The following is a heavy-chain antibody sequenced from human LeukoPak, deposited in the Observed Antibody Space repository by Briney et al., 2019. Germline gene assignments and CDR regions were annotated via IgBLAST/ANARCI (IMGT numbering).Heavy chain of an antibody. CDR3: ARCSLSYDFWSGYYTDYFDY. V-gene: IGHV4-59*01. J-gene: IGHJ4*01. Sequence: PLETLSLTCTVSGGSISSYYWSWIRQPPGKGLEWIGYIYYSGSTNYNPSLKSRVTISVDTSKNQFSLKLSSVTAADTAVYYCARCSLSYDFWSGYYTDYFDYWGHGALVTVSS. CDR2: IYYSGST. D-gene: IGHD3-3*01. CDR1: GGSISSYY.